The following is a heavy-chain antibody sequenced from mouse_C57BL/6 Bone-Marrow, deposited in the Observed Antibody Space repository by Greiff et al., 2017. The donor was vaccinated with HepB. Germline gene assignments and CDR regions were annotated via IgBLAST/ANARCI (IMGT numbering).Heavy chain of an antibody. Sequence: EVQGVESGGDLVKPGGSLKLSCAASGFTFSSYGMSWVRQTPDKRLEWVATISSGGSYTYYPDSVKGRFTISRDNAKNTLYLQMSSLKSADTAMYYCARDYYGSSYGYFDVWGTGTTVTVSS. V-gene: IGHV5-6*01. CDR3: ARDYYGSSYGYFDV. D-gene: IGHD1-1*01. CDR2: ISSGGSYT. J-gene: IGHJ1*03. CDR1: GFTFSSYG.